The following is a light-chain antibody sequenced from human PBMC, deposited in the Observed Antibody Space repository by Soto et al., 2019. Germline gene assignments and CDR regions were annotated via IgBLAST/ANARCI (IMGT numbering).Light chain of an antibody. J-gene: IGKJ2*01. CDR3: QQYGYSPYT. Sequence: EIVLTQSPGTLSLSPGERATLSCRASQSVDSRFFAWYQQKPGQAPSLLVYGASTRATDNPDRFSGSGSGTDFTLTISRLEPEDFALYYCQQYGYSPYTFGQGTKLEIK. CDR1: QSVDSRF. V-gene: IGKV3-20*01. CDR2: GAS.